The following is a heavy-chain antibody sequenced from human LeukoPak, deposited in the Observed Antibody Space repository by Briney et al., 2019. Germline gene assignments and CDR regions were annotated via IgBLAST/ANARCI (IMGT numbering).Heavy chain of an antibody. Sequence: PGGSLRLSCAASGFTFSSYAMRWVRQAPGKGLEYVSAISSNGGSTYYANSVKGRFTISRDNSKNTLYLQMGSLRAEDMAVYYCARGPSYVDYYFQNWGQGTLVTVSS. J-gene: IGHJ1*01. CDR2: ISSNGGST. D-gene: IGHD4-17*01. CDR3: ARGPSYVDYYFQN. V-gene: IGHV3-64*01. CDR1: GFTFSSYA.